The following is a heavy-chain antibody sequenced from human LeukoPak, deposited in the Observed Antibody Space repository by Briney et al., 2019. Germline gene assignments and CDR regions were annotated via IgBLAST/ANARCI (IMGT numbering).Heavy chain of an antibody. V-gene: IGHV1-2*06. Sequence: ASVKVSCKASGNTFTSYYMHWVRQAPGQGLEWMGLIIPNTGGTTYQQKFQGRVTMTRDTSISTFYMELSSLRSDDTAVYYCSTEDKYCTSPNCGNYWGQGTLVTVSS. CDR1: GNTFTSYY. CDR2: IIPNTGGT. J-gene: IGHJ4*02. D-gene: IGHD2-8*01. CDR3: STEDKYCTSPNCGNY.